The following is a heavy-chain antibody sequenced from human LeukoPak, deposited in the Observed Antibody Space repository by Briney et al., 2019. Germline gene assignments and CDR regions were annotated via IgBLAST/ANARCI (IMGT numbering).Heavy chain of an antibody. CDR3: ARGEPGTTMGVDF. CDR2: MSSDGSNK. V-gene: IGHV3-30*04. D-gene: IGHD1-1*01. CDR1: GFTFSSCT. Sequence: GGSLRLSCAASGFTFSSCTMHWVRQAPGKGLERVAIMSSDGSNKYYGDSVKGRFTVSRDTSKNTVYLQMNSLRAEDTAVYYCARGEPGTTMGVDFWGQGTLVTVSS. J-gene: IGHJ4*02.